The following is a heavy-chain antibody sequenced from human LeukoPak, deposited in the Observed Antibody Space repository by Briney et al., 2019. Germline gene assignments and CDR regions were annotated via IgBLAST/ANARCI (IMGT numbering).Heavy chain of an antibody. CDR1: GFTLSNYA. CDR3: AEEPEVVTTTYWYFDL. D-gene: IGHD2-21*02. CDR2: ISGSGQNT. Sequence: GGSLRLSCAGSGFTLSNYALTWVRQVPGKGLEWVSSISGSGQNTYYADSVKGRFTISRDNSDNTLSLQMNSLTVEDTAMYFCAEEPEVVTTTYWYFDLWGRGTLVTVSS. J-gene: IGHJ2*01. V-gene: IGHV3-23*01.